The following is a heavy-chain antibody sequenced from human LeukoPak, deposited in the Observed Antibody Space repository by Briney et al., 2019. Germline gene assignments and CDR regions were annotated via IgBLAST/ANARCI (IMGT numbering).Heavy chain of an antibody. V-gene: IGHV1-2*02. CDR2: INPNSGGT. J-gene: IGHJ4*02. CDR3: ARWYYYDSSGYSAFDY. D-gene: IGHD3-22*01. CDR1: GYIFTGYY. Sequence: ASVKVSCKASGYIFTGYYMHWVRQAPGQGLEWMGWINPNSGGTNYAQKFQGRVTMTRDTSISTAYMELSRLRSDDTAVYYCARWYYYDSSGYSAFDYWGQGTLVTVSS.